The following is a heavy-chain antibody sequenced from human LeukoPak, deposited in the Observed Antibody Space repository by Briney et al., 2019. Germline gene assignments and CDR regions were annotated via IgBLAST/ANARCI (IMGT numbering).Heavy chain of an antibody. V-gene: IGHV4-59*08. CDR3: ARRRHSSSHIAFDI. D-gene: IGHD6-13*01. Sequence: PSETLSLTCIVSDASISSYYWSWIRQPPGKGLEWIGYISYSGSTNYNPSLKSRVTTSVDTSKNQFSLKLSSVTAADTAVYYCARRRHSSSHIAFDIWGQGTMVTVSS. J-gene: IGHJ3*02. CDR1: DASISSYY. CDR2: ISYSGST.